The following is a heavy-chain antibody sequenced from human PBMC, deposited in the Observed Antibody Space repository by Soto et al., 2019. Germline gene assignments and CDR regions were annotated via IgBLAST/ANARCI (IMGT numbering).Heavy chain of an antibody. V-gene: IGHV3-73*01. Sequence: QPGGSLRLSCAASGFTFSGSAMHWVRQASGKGPEWVGRIRSKANSYATAYAASVKGRFTISRDDSKNTAYLQMNSLKTEDTAVYYCTRHVVPAAIPYYYYGMDVWGQGTTVTVSS. CDR1: GFTFSGSA. D-gene: IGHD2-2*01. J-gene: IGHJ6*02. CDR2: IRSKANSYAT. CDR3: TRHVVPAAIPYYYYGMDV.